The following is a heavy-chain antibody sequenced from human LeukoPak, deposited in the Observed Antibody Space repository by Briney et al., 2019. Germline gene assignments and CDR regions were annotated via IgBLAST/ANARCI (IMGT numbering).Heavy chain of an antibody. Sequence: PGGSLRLSCAASGFTFSSYGMHWVRQAPGKGLEWVAVISYDGSNKYYGDSVKGRFTISRDNSKNTLYLQMNSLRVEDTAVYFCARGDCSSTSCYLFDYWGQGTLVTVSS. J-gene: IGHJ4*02. CDR1: GFTFSSYG. CDR2: ISYDGSNK. D-gene: IGHD2-2*01. CDR3: ARGDCSSTSCYLFDY. V-gene: IGHV3-30*03.